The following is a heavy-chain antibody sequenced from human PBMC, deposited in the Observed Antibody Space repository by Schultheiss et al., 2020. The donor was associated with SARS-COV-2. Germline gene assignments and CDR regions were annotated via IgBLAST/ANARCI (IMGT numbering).Heavy chain of an antibody. Sequence: SETLSLTCAVYGGSFSGYYWSWIRQPPGKGLEWIGEINHSGSINYNPSLKSRVTVSLDTSKNQFSLELSSVTAADTAVYYCAREGLVISGDYYYYYYMDVWGKGTTVTVSS. V-gene: IGHV4-34*01. D-gene: IGHD3/OR15-3a*01. CDR2: INHSGSI. CDR1: GGSFSGYY. CDR3: AREGLVISGDYYYYYYMDV. J-gene: IGHJ6*03.